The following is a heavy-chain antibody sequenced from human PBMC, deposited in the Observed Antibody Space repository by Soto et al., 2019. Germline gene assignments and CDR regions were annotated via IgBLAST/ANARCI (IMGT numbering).Heavy chain of an antibody. D-gene: IGHD3-3*01. V-gene: IGHV3-21*01. J-gene: IGHJ4*02. CDR3: ARSEDDFWSGYLDY. CDR1: GFTFSSYS. Sequence: EVQLVESGGGLVKPGGSLRLSCAASGFTFSSYSMNWVRQAPGKGLEWVSSISSSSSYIYYADSVKGRFTISRDNAKNSLYLQMNSLRAEDTAVYYCARSEDDFWSGYLDYWGQGTLFTVSS. CDR2: ISSSSSYI.